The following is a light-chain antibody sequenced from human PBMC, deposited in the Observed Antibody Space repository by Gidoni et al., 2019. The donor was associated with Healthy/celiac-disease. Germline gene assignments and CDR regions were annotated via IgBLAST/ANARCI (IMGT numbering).Light chain of an antibody. CDR3: QQYNSYSPWT. J-gene: IGKJ1*01. CDR2: DAS. V-gene: IGKV1-5*01. Sequence: DIQMPQSPATLSASVGDRVTITCLASQSISSWLAWYQQKPGKAPKLLIYDASSVESGVPSRFSGSGSGTEFTLTISSLQPDDFATYYCQQYNSYSPWTFGKGTKVKIK. CDR1: QSISSW.